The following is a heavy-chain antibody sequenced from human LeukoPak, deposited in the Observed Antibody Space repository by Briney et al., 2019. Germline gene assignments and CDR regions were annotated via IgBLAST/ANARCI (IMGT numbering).Heavy chain of an antibody. CDR2: LSGSGEST. Sequence: PGGSLRLSCAAFGFTFSSYAMSWVRQAPGKGLEWVSGLSGSGESTYYADSVKGRFTISRDNSKNTLYLQMNSLRAEDTAVYYCAKQLGYCSDGSCYFPYWGQGTLVTVSS. D-gene: IGHD2-15*01. CDR1: GFTFSSYA. V-gene: IGHV3-23*01. J-gene: IGHJ4*02. CDR3: AKQLGYCSDGSCYFPY.